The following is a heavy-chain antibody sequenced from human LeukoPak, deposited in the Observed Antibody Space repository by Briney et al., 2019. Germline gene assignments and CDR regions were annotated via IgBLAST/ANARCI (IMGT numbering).Heavy chain of an antibody. D-gene: IGHD5-24*01. CDR1: GFTFSNYD. Sequence: GGSLRLSCAASGFTFSNYDMYWVRQAPGKGLEWVSAISSSSSYIYYADSIKGRFTISRDNAENSLYLQMNSLRAVDTAVYFCARGEEKATITALDSWGQGTLVTVSS. CDR3: ARGEEKATITALDS. CDR2: ISSSSSYI. J-gene: IGHJ4*02. V-gene: IGHV3-21*01.